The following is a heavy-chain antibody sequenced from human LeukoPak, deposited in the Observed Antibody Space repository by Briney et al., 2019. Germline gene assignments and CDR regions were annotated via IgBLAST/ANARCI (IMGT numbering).Heavy chain of an antibody. CDR1: GGSISSYY. Sequence: SETLSLTCTVSGGSISSYYCSWIRQPPGKGLEWIGYIYYSGSTSYNPSLKSRVTISVDTSKNQFSLKLSSVTAADTAVYYCARDTNLPPYGMDVWGQGTTVTVSS. D-gene: IGHD1-1*01. CDR3: ARDTNLPPYGMDV. J-gene: IGHJ6*02. V-gene: IGHV4-59*01. CDR2: IYYSGST.